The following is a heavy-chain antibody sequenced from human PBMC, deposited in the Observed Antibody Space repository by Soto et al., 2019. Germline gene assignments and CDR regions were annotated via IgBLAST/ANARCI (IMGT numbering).Heavy chain of an antibody. CDR3: AEVGVKYSFAMDV. CDR2: ITSSGSTT. J-gene: IGHJ6*02. D-gene: IGHD1-26*01. V-gene: IGHV3-48*02. Sequence: EVQLLESGGDLVQPGGSLTLSCAASGFTFSASAMNWVRQAPGKGLEWVSYITSSGSTTYYADSVKGRFTISRDNAENALYLQLNSLGDGDTAMNYCAEVGVKYSFAMDVWGQGTTVIVSS. CDR1: GFTFSASA.